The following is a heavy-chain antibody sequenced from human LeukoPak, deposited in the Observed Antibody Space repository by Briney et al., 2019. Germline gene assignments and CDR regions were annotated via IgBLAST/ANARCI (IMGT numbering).Heavy chain of an antibody. D-gene: IGHD4-17*01. J-gene: IGHJ4*02. Sequence: ASVKVSCKASGYTFTSYGISWVRQAPGQGREGMGRIIPILGIAKYAQKFQGRVTITADTSTRTAYMELSSLRSEDTAVYYSARDNYGDYAFDYWGQGTLVTVSS. V-gene: IGHV1-69*04. CDR1: GYTFTSYG. CDR3: ARDNYGDYAFDY. CDR2: IIPILGIA.